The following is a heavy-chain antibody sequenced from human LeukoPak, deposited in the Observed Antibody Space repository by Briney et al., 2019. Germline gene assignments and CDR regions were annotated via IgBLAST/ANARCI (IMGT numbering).Heavy chain of an antibody. Sequence: SETLSLTCTVSGGSISSYYWSWIRQPPGKGLEWIGYIYYSGSTNYNPSLKSRVTISVDTSKNQFSLKLSSVTAADTAVYYCARLSSRDFWSGFYFDYWGQGTLVTVSS. CDR3: ARLSSRDFWSGFYFDY. CDR1: GGSISSYY. CDR2: IYYSGST. V-gene: IGHV4-59*01. D-gene: IGHD3-3*01. J-gene: IGHJ4*02.